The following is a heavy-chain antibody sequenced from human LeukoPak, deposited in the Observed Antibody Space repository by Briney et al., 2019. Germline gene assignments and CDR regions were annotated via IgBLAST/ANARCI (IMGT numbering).Heavy chain of an antibody. CDR3: AREGGVGVSIASAGFDY. Sequence: ASVKVSCKASGYTFTSYDINWVRQATGQGLEWMGWMNPNSGNTGYAQKFQGRVTMTRNTSISTAYMELSSLRAEDTAVYYCAREGGVGVSIASAGFDYWGQGTLVTVSS. V-gene: IGHV1-8*01. J-gene: IGHJ4*02. CDR1: GYTFTSYD. D-gene: IGHD6-13*01. CDR2: MNPNSGNT.